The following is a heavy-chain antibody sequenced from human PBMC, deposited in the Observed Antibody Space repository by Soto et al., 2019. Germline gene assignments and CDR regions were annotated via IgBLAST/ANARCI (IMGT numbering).Heavy chain of an antibody. CDR2: MDPSDSYV. CDR3: ARHMWYDSSGYYYY. D-gene: IGHD3-22*01. V-gene: IGHV5-10-1*01. Sequence: GESLKISCKGFGYPFTNFWISWVRQMPGKGLEWMGRMDPSDSYVRYSPSFQGQVTMSTDKSTSTVFLQWSSLRASDTAMYYCARHMWYDSSGYYYYWGQGTLVTVSS. J-gene: IGHJ4*02. CDR1: GYPFTNFW.